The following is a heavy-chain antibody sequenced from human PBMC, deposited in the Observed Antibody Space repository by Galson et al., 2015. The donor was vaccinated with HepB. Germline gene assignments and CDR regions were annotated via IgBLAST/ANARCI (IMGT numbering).Heavy chain of an antibody. V-gene: IGHV3-23*01. Sequence: SLRLSCAASGFTFSSYAMSWVRQAPGKGLEWVSAISGSGGSTYYADSVKGRFTISRDNSKNTLYLQMNSLRAEDTAVYYCAKGATPIKTYYYDSSGSQYFDYWGQGTLVTVSS. D-gene: IGHD3-22*01. CDR3: AKGATPIKTYYYDSSGSQYFDY. CDR1: GFTFSSYA. J-gene: IGHJ4*02. CDR2: ISGSGGST.